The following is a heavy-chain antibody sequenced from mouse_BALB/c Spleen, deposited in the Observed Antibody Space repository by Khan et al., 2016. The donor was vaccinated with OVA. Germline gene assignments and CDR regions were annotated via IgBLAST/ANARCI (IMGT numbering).Heavy chain of an antibody. D-gene: IGHD2-1*01. J-gene: IGHJ3*01. CDR2: IFPGTGTT. CDR3: ARGYFGNYEFVY. Sequence: QVQLQQSGAELVKPGASVKLSCKTSGYTFTSYWIQWVKQRPGQGLGGLGQIFPGTGTTYYNENFKGKATLTVDTSSSTAYMQLSSLTSEDSAVYFCARGYFGNYEFVYWGQGTLVTVSP. CDR1: GYTFTSYW. V-gene: IGHV1S132*01.